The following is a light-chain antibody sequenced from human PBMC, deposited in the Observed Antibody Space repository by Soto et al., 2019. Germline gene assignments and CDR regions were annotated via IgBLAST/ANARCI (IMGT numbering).Light chain of an antibody. J-gene: IGKJ4*01. V-gene: IGKV3-15*01. CDR2: GAS. CDR3: QQYNNWTPLT. CDR1: QSVSSN. Sequence: EIVMTQSPATLSVSPGERATLSCRASQSVSSNLAWYQQKPGQAPRLLIYGASTRANGIPARFSGSGAGTEFTLPISSLQSEDFAVYYCQQYNNWTPLTFGGGTKVEIK.